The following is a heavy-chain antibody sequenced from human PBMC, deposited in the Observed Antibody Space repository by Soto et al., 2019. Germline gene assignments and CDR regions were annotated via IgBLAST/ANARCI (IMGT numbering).Heavy chain of an antibody. V-gene: IGHV3-33*01. J-gene: IGHJ6*03. Sequence: GVSLRLSCAASGCTFSSYGMRWVRQAPGKGLEWVAVIWYDGSNKYYADSVKGRFTISRDNSKNTLYLQMNSLRAEDTAVYYCARDSREPDNYYYYYYMDVWGKGTTVTVSS. CDR1: GCTFSSYG. D-gene: IGHD1-1*01. CDR2: IWYDGSNK. CDR3: ARDSREPDNYYYYYYMDV.